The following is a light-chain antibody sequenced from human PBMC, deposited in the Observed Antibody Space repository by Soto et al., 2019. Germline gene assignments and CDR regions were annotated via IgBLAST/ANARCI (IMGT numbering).Light chain of an antibody. J-gene: IGLJ1*01. V-gene: IGLV2-23*03. Sequence: QSVLTQPASVSGSPGQSITLSCTGTSSDVGSYNLVSWYQQHPGKAPKLMIYEGSKRPSGVSNRFSGSKSDNTASLTISGLQAEDEADYYCCSFAGSNTFVFGTGTKVT. CDR2: EGS. CDR3: CSFAGSNTFV. CDR1: SSDVGSYNL.